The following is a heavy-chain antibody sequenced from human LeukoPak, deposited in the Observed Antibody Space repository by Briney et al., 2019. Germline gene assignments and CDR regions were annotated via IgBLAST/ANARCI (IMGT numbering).Heavy chain of an antibody. CDR3: GRVYWGDYFDY. D-gene: IGHD3-16*01. CDR2: IKQDGSEK. V-gene: IGHV3-7*01. CDR1: GFTFSRYL. Sequence: PGGSLRLSCAASGFTFSRYLMSWVRQAPGEGLGWVANIKQDGSEKYYVDSVQGPVTISKDNANNSLYLQMNSLRAEDTAVYCCGRVYWGDYFDYWGQGTLVTVSS. J-gene: IGHJ4*02.